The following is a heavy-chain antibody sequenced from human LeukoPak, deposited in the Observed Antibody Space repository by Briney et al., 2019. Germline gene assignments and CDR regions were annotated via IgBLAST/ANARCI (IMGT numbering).Heavy chain of an antibody. V-gene: IGHV3-48*01. J-gene: IGHJ4*02. CDR3: ARDPHSLDY. CDR2: IAYTGTI. Sequence: PGGSLRLSCTASGFSFSSYSMNWVLQAPGKGLEWVAYIAYTGTIHYADSVRGRFAISRDNAKSSLFLQLNSLRAEDTAVYYCARDPHSLDYWGQGTLVTVSS. CDR1: GFSFSSYS.